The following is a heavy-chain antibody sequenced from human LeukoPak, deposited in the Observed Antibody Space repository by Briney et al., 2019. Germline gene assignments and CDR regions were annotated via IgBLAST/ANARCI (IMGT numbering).Heavy chain of an antibody. J-gene: IGHJ4*02. CDR1: GYTFTVYN. Sequence: ASVKVSCKASGYTFTVYNMHWVRQAPGQGLEWMGWINPNSGGTNYAQKFQGRVTMTRDTSINTAYMELGRLTSDDTAVYYCTKEGVEGYWGQGTLVTVSS. CDR3: TKEGVEGY. CDR2: INPNSGGT. V-gene: IGHV1-2*02.